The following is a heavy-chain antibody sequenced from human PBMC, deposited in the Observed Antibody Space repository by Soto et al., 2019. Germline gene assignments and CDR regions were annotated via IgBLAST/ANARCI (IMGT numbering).Heavy chain of an antibody. D-gene: IGHD2-2*01. CDR1: GFTFSSYS. CDR3: ARDPSIVLVPAATYYYYYYGMDV. V-gene: IGHV3-48*04. J-gene: IGHJ6*02. Sequence: PGASLRLSCVASGFTFSSYSMKWVRQAPGKGLEWVSFISSSGTTIYYADSVKGRFTISRDNAKNSMYLQMNSLRAEDTAVYYCARDPSIVLVPAATYYYYYYGMDVWGQGTTVTVSS. CDR2: ISSSGTTI.